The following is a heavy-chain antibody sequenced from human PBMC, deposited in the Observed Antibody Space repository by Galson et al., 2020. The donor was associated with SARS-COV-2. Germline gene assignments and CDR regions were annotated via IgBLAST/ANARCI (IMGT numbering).Heavy chain of an antibody. CDR2: FDPEDGET. CDR3: ATDSFIIAAAGNVIYYGMDV. Sequence: ASVKVSCKVSGYTLTELSMHWVRQAPGKGLEWMGGFDPEDGETIYAQTFQGRVTMTEDTSTDTAYMELSSLRSEDTAVYYCATDSFIIAAAGNVIYYGMDVWGQGTTVIVSS. V-gene: IGHV1-24*01. J-gene: IGHJ6*02. CDR1: GYTLTELS. D-gene: IGHD6-13*01.